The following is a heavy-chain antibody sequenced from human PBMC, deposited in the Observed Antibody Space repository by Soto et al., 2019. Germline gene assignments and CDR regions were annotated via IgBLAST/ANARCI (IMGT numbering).Heavy chain of an antibody. CDR2: ITHSGST. V-gene: IGHV4-34*01. CDR3: ARGPDDFWSGYYPL. J-gene: IGHJ4*02. D-gene: IGHD3-3*01. Sequence: SETLPLTWAVYGGSFRDYYWSLIRQPPGKGLEWIGEITHSGSTNYNPSLKSRVTISVDTSKNQFSLKLSSVTAADTAVYYCARGPDDFWSGYYPLWGQGTLVTVSS. CDR1: GGSFRDYY.